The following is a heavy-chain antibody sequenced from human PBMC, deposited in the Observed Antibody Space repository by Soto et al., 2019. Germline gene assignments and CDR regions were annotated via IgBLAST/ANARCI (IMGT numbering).Heavy chain of an antibody. CDR2: ISGSGIST. V-gene: IGHV3-23*01. Sequence: PGGSLRLSCAASGFTFSTYPMSWVRQAPGKGLEWVSGISGSGISTYYTDSVKGRFTISRDNSKNTVFLQMNSLRDEDTAVYYCVKPPVITASYYYYDMDAWGQRTTVTVSS. CDR1: GFTFSTYP. J-gene: IGHJ6*02. CDR3: VKPPVITASYYYYDMDA. D-gene: IGHD4-4*01.